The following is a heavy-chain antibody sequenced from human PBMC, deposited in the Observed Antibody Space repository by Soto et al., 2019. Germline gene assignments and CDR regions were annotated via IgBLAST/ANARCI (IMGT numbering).Heavy chain of an antibody. V-gene: IGHV3-23*01. CDR2: ISGSGGST. CDR1: GFTFSSHA. Sequence: WGSLRLSCAASGFTFSSHAMSWVRQAPGKGLEWVSAISGSGGSTYYADSVKGRFTISRDNSKNTLYLQMNSLRAEDTAVYYCAKVLEATYYGSGRGAFDIWGQGTMVTVSS. D-gene: IGHD3-10*01. CDR3: AKVLEATYYGSGRGAFDI. J-gene: IGHJ3*02.